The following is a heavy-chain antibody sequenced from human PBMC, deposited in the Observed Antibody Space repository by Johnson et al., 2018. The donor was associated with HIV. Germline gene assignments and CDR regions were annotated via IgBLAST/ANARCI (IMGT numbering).Heavy chain of an antibody. CDR2: IKSKTDGGTT. D-gene: IGHD2-15*01. J-gene: IGHJ3*02. CDR3: AREVAGGAFDI. Sequence: MHWVRQAPGQGLEWVGRIKSKTDGGTTDYAAPVKGRFTISRDDSKNTLYLQMNSLRAGDTAVYYCAREVAGGAFDIWGQGTMVTVSS. V-gene: IGHV3-15*01.